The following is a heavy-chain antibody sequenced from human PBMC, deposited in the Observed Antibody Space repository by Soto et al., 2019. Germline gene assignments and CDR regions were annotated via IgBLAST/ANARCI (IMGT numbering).Heavy chain of an antibody. CDR3: VHSRCGGDCLQSYSSHYYYGMDI. CDR2: IYWDDDR. CDR1: GFSLSTSGVG. J-gene: IGHJ6*02. Sequence: SGPTLVNPTQTLTLTCTFSGFSLSTSGVGVGWIRQPPGKALEWLALIYWDDDRRYRPSLMSRLTIAKDTSKNQVVLTMTNMDPVDTATYYCVHSRCGGDCLQSYSSHYYYGMDIWGQGTTVTV. V-gene: IGHV2-5*02. D-gene: IGHD2-21*02.